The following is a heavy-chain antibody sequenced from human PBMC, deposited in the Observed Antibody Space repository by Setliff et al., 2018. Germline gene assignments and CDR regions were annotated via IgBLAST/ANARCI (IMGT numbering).Heavy chain of an antibody. Sequence: GESLKISCAASGFTFNIYSMNWLRQAPGKGLEWVSYLSSGSISTTHYADSVRGRFTVSRDNAKNTLYLEMNNLRAEDSAVYYCARRGTTAFDFWGLGTLVTVSS. J-gene: IGHJ4*02. D-gene: IGHD4-4*01. V-gene: IGHV3-48*01. CDR2: LSSGSISTT. CDR3: ARRGTTAFDF. CDR1: GFTFNIYS.